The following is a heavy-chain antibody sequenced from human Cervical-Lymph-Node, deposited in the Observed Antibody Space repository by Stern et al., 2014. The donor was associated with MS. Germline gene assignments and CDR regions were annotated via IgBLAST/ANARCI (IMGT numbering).Heavy chain of an antibody. CDR3: TREMAGRRFDP. Sequence: EVQLLESGGGVVHPGGSLKLSCAASGPGSAVSANYMTWVRQAPGKGLEWVALIYSGSTTYYADSVRGRFTISRDNSKNMLNLQMNNLRAEDTAMYYCTREMAGRRFDPWGLGTLVIVSS. D-gene: IGHD6-6*01. J-gene: IGHJ5*02. CDR1: GSAVSANY. CDR2: IYSGSTT. V-gene: IGHV3-66*01.